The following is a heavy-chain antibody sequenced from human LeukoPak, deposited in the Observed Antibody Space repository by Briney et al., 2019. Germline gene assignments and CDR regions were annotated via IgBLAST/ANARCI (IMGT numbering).Heavy chain of an antibody. Sequence: PGGSLRLSCAASGFTFSSNYMSWVRQAPGKGLEWVSVIYSGGSTYYADSVKGRFTISRDNSKNTLYLQMNSLRAEDTAVYYCARTSSFVDYYDRWGQGTLVTVSS. CDR3: ARTSSFVDYYDR. CDR1: GFTFSSNY. J-gene: IGHJ4*02. V-gene: IGHV3-53*01. CDR2: IYSGGST. D-gene: IGHD3-10*02.